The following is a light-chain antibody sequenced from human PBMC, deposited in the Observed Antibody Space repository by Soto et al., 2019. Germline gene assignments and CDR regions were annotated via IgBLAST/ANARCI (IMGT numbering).Light chain of an antibody. CDR2: AAS. Sequence: DITMSQDPSSLSASVTDRVTITSRASQSITRSLNWYQQQPGEAPNLLIYAASSLQTGVPSRFSGSGSGTEFTLTISSLQPDDFATYYRQQYNSYWTFGQGTKVDIK. V-gene: IGKV1-5*01. CDR1: QSITRS. J-gene: IGKJ1*01. CDR3: QQYNSYWT.